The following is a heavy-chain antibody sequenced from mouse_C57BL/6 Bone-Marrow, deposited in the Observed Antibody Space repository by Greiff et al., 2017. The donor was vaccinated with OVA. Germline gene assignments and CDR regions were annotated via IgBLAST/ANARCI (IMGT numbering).Heavy chain of an antibody. CDR2: IYPKSGNT. J-gene: IGHJ3*01. D-gene: IGHD1-1*01. CDR3: ARLFYYGSRAWLAY. Sequence: QVQLQQSGAELARPGASVKLSCKASGYTFTSYGISWVKQRTGQGLEWIGEIYPKSGNTYYNEKFKGKATLTADKSSSTAYMELRSLTSEDSAVYFCARLFYYGSRAWLAYWGQGTLVTVSA. CDR1: GYTFTSYG. V-gene: IGHV1-81*01.